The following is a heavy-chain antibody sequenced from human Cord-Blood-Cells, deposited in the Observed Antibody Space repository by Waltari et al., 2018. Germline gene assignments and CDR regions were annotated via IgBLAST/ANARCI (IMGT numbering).Heavy chain of an antibody. J-gene: IGHJ1*01. V-gene: IGHV7-4-1*02. CDR3: ASYMVRGVIMRTLAFQH. Sequence: QVQLVQSGSELKKPGASVKVSCKASGYTFTSYAMNWLRQAPGQGLEWMAWIKTNTGNPTYAQGFTGRFVFSLDTSVSTAYLQISSLKAEDTAVYYCASYMVRGVIMRTLAFQHWGQGTLVTVPS. D-gene: IGHD3-10*01. CDR1: GYTFTSYA. CDR2: IKTNTGNP.